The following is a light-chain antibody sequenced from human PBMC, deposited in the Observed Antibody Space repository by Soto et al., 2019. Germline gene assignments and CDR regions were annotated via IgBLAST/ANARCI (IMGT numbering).Light chain of an antibody. CDR3: QQFDNLPLT. Sequence: DIPMTQSLSSLSASVGDRVTITCQANQDINNSLNWYQQRPGEAPKLLIYDASILEAGVPSRFSGGGFGTTFTLTISSLQPEDIATYYCQQFDNLPLTFGGGTKVELK. CDR1: QDINNS. CDR2: DAS. J-gene: IGKJ4*01. V-gene: IGKV1-33*01.